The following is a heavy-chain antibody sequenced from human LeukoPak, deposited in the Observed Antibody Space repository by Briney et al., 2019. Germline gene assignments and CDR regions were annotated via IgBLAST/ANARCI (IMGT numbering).Heavy chain of an antibody. CDR2: ISGYNGNA. D-gene: IGHD3-22*01. CDR1: GYTFTSYG. J-gene: IGHJ4*02. V-gene: IGHV1-18*01. Sequence: ASVKVSCKASGYTFTSYGISWVRQAPGQGLEWMGWISGYNGNANYAEKFQGRVTLTTDTSTTTAYMELRSLRSDDTALYYCARGRVDYYDSSGWDRGYYFDYWGQGTLVTVSS. CDR3: ARGRVDYYDSSGWDRGYYFDY.